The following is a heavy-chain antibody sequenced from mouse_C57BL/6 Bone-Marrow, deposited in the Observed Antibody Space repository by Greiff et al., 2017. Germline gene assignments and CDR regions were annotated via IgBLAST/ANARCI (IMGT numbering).Heavy chain of an antibody. CDR3: ARKGKKTSYYSNYEAMDY. J-gene: IGHJ4*01. Sequence: WVKQRPGQGLEWIGEIDPSDSYTNYHQKFKGKATLTVDTSYSTAYMQLSSLTSEDSAVYYCARKGKKTSYYSNYEAMDYWGQGTSVTGSS. D-gene: IGHD2-5*01. CDR2: IDPSDSYT. V-gene: IGHV1-50*01.